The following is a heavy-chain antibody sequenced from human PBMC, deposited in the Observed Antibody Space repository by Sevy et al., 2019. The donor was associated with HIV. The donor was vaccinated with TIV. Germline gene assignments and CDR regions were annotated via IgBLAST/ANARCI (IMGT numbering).Heavy chain of an antibody. J-gene: IGHJ4*02. D-gene: IGHD3-10*01. CDR2: IWYDGGNK. Sequence: GGSLRLSCAASGFTFSSYGMHWVRQAPGKGLEWVALIWYDGGNKYYADSVKGRFTISRDNSRNTMYLQMNDLRAENKAVYYCERGANYFGSGSHPNLEYWGQGTLVTVSS. CDR3: ERGANYFGSGSHPNLEY. V-gene: IGHV3-33*01. CDR1: GFTFSSYG.